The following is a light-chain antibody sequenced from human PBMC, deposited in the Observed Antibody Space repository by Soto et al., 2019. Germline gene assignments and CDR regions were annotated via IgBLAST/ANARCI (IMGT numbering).Light chain of an antibody. CDR3: QSYDSSLSGSYV. J-gene: IGLJ1*01. CDR1: SSNIGAGYD. V-gene: IGLV1-40*01. CDR2: GNN. Sequence: QSVLTQPPSVSGAPGQRVTISCTGSSSNIGAGYDVHWYQRLPGTAPKVLIYGNNNRPSGVPDRSSGSKSGTSASLAITGLQAEDEADYYCQSYDSSLSGSYVFGTGTKLTVL.